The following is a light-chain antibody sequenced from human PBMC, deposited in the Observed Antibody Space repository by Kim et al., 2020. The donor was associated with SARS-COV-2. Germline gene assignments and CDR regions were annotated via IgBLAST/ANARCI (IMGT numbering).Light chain of an antibody. J-gene: IGKJ2*02. CDR2: GVS. Sequence: EIVMTQSRATLSVSPGERATLSCRASQSVSSNLAGYQQKPGQAPRLLIYGVSTRATGIPARFSGSGSGTAFTLTISSLQSEDFAVYYCQQYNNWPRTFGQGTKLEI. CDR3: QQYNNWPRT. V-gene: IGKV3-15*01. CDR1: QSVSSN.